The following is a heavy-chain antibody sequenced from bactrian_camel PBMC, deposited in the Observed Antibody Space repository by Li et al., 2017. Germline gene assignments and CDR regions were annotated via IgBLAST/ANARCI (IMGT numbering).Heavy chain of an antibody. J-gene: IGHJ4*01. V-gene: IGHV3S1*01. CDR3: AADPSRELWVGYPPYKY. Sequence: HVQLVESGGGSVQAGGSLRLSCAASGYTYSTYCMGWFRQVPGKEREGDAAISAGGASTDYADSVKGRFTISRDNAKNTLYLQMNSLKPEDTAVYYCAADPSRELWVGYPPYKYWGQGTQVTVS. CDR2: ISAGGAST. CDR1: GYTYSTYC. D-gene: IGHD5*01.